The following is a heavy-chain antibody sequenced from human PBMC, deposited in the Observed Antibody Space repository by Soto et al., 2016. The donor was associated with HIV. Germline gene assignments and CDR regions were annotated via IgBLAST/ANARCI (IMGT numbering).Heavy chain of an antibody. V-gene: IGHV1-8*03. D-gene: IGHD6-19*01. CDR1: GYTFTSYD. J-gene: IGHJ3*02. CDR2: MNPNSGNT. Sequence: QVQLVQSGAEVKKPGASVKVSCKASGYTFTSYDINWVRQATGQGLEWMGWMNPNSGNTGYAQKFQGRVTITRNTSISTAYMELSSLRSEDTAVYYCARAQGPIAVAGWGAFDIWGQGTMVTVSS. CDR3: ARAQGPIAVAGWGAFDI.